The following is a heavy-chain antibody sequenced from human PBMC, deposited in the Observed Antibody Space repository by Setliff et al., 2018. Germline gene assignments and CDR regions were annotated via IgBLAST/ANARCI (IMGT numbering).Heavy chain of an antibody. CDR3: ARGYYNFLSGYYTPYYFDY. CDR1: GGSISRYH. Sequence: PSETLSLTCTVSGGSISRYHWSWIRQPPGKGLEWIGYIQTSGTTNYNPSLKSRVTISVDTSKNQFSLKLSSVTAADTAVYFCARGYYNFLSGYYTPYYFDYWGQGTLVTVSS. V-gene: IGHV4-59*13. D-gene: IGHD3-3*01. J-gene: IGHJ4*02. CDR2: IQTSGTT.